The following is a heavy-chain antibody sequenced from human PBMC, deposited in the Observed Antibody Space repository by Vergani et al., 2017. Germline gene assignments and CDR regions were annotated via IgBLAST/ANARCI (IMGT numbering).Heavy chain of an antibody. J-gene: IGHJ4*02. V-gene: IGHV3-30*02. CDR2: IRYDGSNK. Sequence: QVQLVESGGGVVQPGGSLRLSCAASGSTFSSYGMHWVRQAPGKGLEWVAFIRYDGSNKYYADSVKGRFTISRDNSKNTLYLQMNSLRAEDTAVYYCAKAYGGKGNPMPNDYWGQGTLVTVSS. CDR3: AKAYGGKGNPMPNDY. CDR1: GSTFSSYG. D-gene: IGHD4-23*01.